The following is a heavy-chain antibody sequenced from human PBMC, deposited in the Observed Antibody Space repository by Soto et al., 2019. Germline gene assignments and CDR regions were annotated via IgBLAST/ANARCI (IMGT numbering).Heavy chain of an antibody. CDR1: GYTFTSYG. CDR2: ISAYNGNT. J-gene: IGHJ5*02. D-gene: IGHD6-13*01. CDR3: ARGPYSRAEGWFDP. V-gene: IGHV1-18*04. Sequence: QVQLVQSGAEVKKPGASVKVSCKASGYTFTSYGISWVRQAPGQGLEGMGRISAYNGNTNYAQKPQGRVTMTPDTSTSTAYMELRSLRSDDTAVYYCARGPYSRAEGWFDPWGQGTLVTVSS.